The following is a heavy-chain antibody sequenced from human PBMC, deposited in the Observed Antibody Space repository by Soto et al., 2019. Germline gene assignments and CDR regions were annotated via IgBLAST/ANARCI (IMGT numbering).Heavy chain of an antibody. Sequence: GGSLRLSCAASGFTFSSYSMNWVRQAPGKGLEWVSYINSSSGTIYYAHSLKGRFTISRDKAKNSRYLQMNSLRDEDTAVYYCARDIQSEYSRAQVGMDCGGQGTTVTVSS. V-gene: IGHV3-48*02. CDR3: ARDIQSEYSRAQVGMDC. CDR1: GFTFSSYS. D-gene: IGHD6-6*01. J-gene: IGHJ6*02. CDR2: INSSSGTI.